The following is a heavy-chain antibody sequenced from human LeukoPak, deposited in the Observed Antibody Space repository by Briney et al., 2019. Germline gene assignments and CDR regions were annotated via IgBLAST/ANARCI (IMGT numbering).Heavy chain of an antibody. J-gene: IGHJ4*02. CDR1: GYTFTSCG. CDR3: ARDRNGRGSYGR. V-gene: IGHV1-18*01. D-gene: IGHD1-26*01. CDR2: ISGYNGKT. Sequence: ASVKVSCKASGYTFTSCGISWVRQAPGQGLEWMGWISGYNGKTNYAQKLQGRVTMTTDTSTSTAYMELRSLRSDDTAVYYCARDRNGRGSYGRWGQGTLVTVSS.